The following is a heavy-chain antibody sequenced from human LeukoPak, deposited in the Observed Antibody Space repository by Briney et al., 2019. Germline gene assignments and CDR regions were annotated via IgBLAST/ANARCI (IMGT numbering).Heavy chain of an antibody. CDR3: ERGGSSYYYDSSGYSGWFDP. Sequence: ASVKVSCKASGYTFTGYYMHWVRQAPGQGLEWMGWINPNSGGTNYAQKFQGRVTMTRDTSISTAYMELSRLRSDGTAVYYCERGGSSYYYDSSGYSGWFDPWGQGTLVTVSS. J-gene: IGHJ5*02. V-gene: IGHV1-2*02. CDR2: INPNSGGT. CDR1: GYTFTGYY. D-gene: IGHD3-22*01.